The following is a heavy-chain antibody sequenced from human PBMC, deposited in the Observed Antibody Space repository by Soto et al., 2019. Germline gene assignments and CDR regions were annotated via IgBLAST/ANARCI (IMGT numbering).Heavy chain of an antibody. CDR3: AKVKGARAGSCFEY. V-gene: IGHV3-23*01. J-gene: IGHJ4*02. Sequence: PGGSLRLSCAASGFTFSKYAMSWVRQAPGKGLEWVSAISGSGGDTYCADSVKGRFTISRDQSKNTLYLQMNSLRAEDTAIYYCAKVKGARAGSCFEYWDQGTLVTVSS. D-gene: IGHD2-15*01. CDR2: ISGSGGDT. CDR1: GFTFSKYA.